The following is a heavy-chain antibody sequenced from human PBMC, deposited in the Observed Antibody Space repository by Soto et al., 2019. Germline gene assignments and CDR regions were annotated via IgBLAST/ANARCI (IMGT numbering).Heavy chain of an antibody. J-gene: IGHJ4*02. D-gene: IGHD3-16*02. V-gene: IGHV3-30*18. CDR1: GFTFSSYA. CDR2: MSYDANNQ. Sequence: QVQLVESGGGVVQPGRSLRLSCTASGFTFSSYAMHWVRQAPGKGLEWVAIMSYDANNQYYAESVKGRFTISRDNFKNTLSLQRNSLRVEDSGVYYCAKALGELSPESVDYWGQGILVTVSS. CDR3: AKALGELSPESVDY.